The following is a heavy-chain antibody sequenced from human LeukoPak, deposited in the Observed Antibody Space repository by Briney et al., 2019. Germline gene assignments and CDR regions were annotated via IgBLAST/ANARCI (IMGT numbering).Heavy chain of an antibody. CDR1: GGSISSYY. CDR3: ARGELRRDYFDY. J-gene: IGHJ4*02. V-gene: IGHV4-59*12. D-gene: IGHD1-7*01. CDR2: IYYSGST. Sequence: SETLSLTCTVSGGSISSYYWSWIRQPPGKGLEWIGYIYYSGSTNYNPSLKSRVTISVDTSKNQFSLKLSSVTAADTAVYYCARGELRRDYFDYWGQGTLVTVSS.